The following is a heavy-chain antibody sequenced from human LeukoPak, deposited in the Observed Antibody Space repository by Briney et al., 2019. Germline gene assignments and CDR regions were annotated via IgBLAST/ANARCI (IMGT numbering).Heavy chain of an antibody. CDR1: GGSISSSSYY. CDR2: IYYSGST. Sequence: KPSETLSLTCTVSGGSISSSSYYWGWIRQPPGKGLEWIGSIYYSGSTYYNPSLKSRVTISVDTSKNQFSLKLSSVTAADTAVYYCARAEGLEMATTASYYFDYWGQGTLVTVSS. V-gene: IGHV4-39*07. D-gene: IGHD5-24*01. J-gene: IGHJ4*02. CDR3: ARAEGLEMATTASYYFDY.